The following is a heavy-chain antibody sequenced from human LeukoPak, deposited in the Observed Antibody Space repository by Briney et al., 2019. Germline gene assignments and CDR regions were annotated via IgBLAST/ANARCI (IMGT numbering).Heavy chain of an antibody. V-gene: IGHV3-48*01. D-gene: IGHD1-26*01. Sequence: GGSLRLSCAASGFTFSSYSMNWVRQAPGKGLEWVSHISSSSSTIYYADSVKGRFTISRDNAKSSLYLQMNSLRAEDTAVYYCARDSGSYWYYYYYMDVWGKGTTVTISS. CDR3: ARDSGSYWYYYYYMDV. J-gene: IGHJ6*03. CDR1: GFTFSSYS. CDR2: ISSSSSTI.